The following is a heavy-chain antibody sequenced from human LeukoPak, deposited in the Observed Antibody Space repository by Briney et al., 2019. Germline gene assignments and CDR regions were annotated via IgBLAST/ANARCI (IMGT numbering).Heavy chain of an antibody. CDR2: IYYSGST. CDR1: GGSISSSSYY. V-gene: IGHV4-39*07. D-gene: IGHD2-15*01. CDR3: AKYPVGYCSGGSCPYYFDY. J-gene: IGHJ4*02. Sequence: PSETLSLTCTVSGGSISSSSYYWGWIRQPPGKGLEWIGSIYYSGSTYYNPSLKSRVTISVDTSKNQFSLKLSSVTAEDTAVYYCAKYPVGYCSGGSCPYYFDYWGQGTLVTVSS.